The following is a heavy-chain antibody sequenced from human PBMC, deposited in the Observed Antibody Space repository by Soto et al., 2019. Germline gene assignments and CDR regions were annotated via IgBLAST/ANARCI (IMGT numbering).Heavy chain of an antibody. J-gene: IGHJ6*02. V-gene: IGHV1-69*01. CDR2: IIPIFGTA. CDR1: GGTFSSYA. Sequence: QVQLVQSGAEVKKPGSSVKVSCKASGGTFSSYAISWVRQAPGQGLEWMGGIIPIFGTANYAQKFQGRVTITADEYTSTAYMELSSLRSEDTAVYYCARVPDCSGGSCYVDGMDVWGQGTTVTVSS. D-gene: IGHD2-15*01. CDR3: ARVPDCSGGSCYVDGMDV.